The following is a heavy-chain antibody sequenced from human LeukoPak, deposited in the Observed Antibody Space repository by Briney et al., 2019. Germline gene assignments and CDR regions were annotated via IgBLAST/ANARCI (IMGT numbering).Heavy chain of an antibody. CDR3: ARSARLMKGVVEVTALDD. CDR2: LSSSGSAF. D-gene: IGHD3-3*01. V-gene: IGHV3-48*03. J-gene: IGHJ4*02. Sequence: QAGGSLTLSCEDSGFTFRRYEMNWVRQAPGKGLEWIAYLSSSGSAFSYADSVKGRFTIARDNAKNSVYLEMNSLRADDTAVYYCARSARLMKGVVEVTALDDWGQGTLVTVSS. CDR1: GFTFRRYE.